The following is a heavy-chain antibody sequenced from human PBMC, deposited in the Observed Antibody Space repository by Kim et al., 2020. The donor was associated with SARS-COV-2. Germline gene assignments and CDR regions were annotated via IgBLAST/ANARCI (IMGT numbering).Heavy chain of an antibody. CDR3: ARAGIVGATGLDY. V-gene: IGHV3-74*01. J-gene: IGHJ4*02. Sequence: YADSVKGRFTISRDNAKNTLYLQMNSLRAEDTAVYYCARAGIVGATGLDYWGQGTLVTVSP. D-gene: IGHD1-26*01.